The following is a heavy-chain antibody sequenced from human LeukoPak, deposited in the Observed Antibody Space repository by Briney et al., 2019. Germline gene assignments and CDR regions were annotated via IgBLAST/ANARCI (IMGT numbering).Heavy chain of an antibody. Sequence: GGSLRLSCAASGFTFSSYAMHWVRQAPGKGLEWVAVISYDGSNKYYADSVKGRFTISRDNSKNTLYLQMNSLRAEDTAVYYCARDRSPCSGGSCYSGTDYYYYYGMDVWGQGTTVSVSS. CDR2: ISYDGSNK. D-gene: IGHD2-15*01. V-gene: IGHV3-30-3*01. CDR1: GFTFSSYA. CDR3: ARDRSPCSGGSCYSGTDYYYYYGMDV. J-gene: IGHJ6*02.